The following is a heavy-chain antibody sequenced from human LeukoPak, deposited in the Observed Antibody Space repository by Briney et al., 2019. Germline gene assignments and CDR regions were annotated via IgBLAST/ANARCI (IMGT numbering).Heavy chain of an antibody. D-gene: IGHD1-26*01. J-gene: IGHJ3*02. CDR1: RYSFPSYW. Sequence: ESLNISCKGSRYSFPSYWIGCARQMPGQGLEWMGSIYSGDSDTRYTPSFQGQVTISAAKSIRTAHLMWSCLTGSDTALYCCARQIGGATFGAFDIWGQGTMVTVSS. CDR2: IYSGDSDT. CDR3: ARQIGGATFGAFDI. V-gene: IGHV5-51*01.